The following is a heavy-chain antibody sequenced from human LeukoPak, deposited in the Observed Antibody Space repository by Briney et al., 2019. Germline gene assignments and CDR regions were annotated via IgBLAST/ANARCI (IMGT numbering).Heavy chain of an antibody. V-gene: IGHV4-61*02. J-gene: IGHJ6*03. CDR2: IYTGGST. CDR3: ARGTYYYGSGSYYGGYYYYYYMDV. D-gene: IGHD3-10*01. Sequence: SETLSLTCTVSGGSISSGSYYWSWIRQPAGKGLEWIGRIYTGGSTNYNPSLKSRVTISVDTSKNQFSLKLSSVTAADTAVYYCARGTYYYGSGSYYGGYYYYYYMDVWGKGTTVTISS. CDR1: GGSISSGSYY.